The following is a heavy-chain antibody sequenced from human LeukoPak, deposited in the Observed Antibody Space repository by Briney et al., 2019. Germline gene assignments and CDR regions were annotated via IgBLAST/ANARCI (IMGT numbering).Heavy chain of an antibody. J-gene: IGHJ4*02. Sequence: SETLSLTCNVSGASISRNSWSWIRQPPGKGLEWIGYIDYSETTNYTPALKSRVTISLDTSKNQFFLNLSSVTAADTAAYYCARVHTYFYGSGTYPAAHYYFDYWGQGTLVTVSS. CDR2: IDYSETT. D-gene: IGHD3-10*01. CDR1: GASISRNS. CDR3: ARVHTYFYGSGTYPAAHYYFDY. V-gene: IGHV4-59*01.